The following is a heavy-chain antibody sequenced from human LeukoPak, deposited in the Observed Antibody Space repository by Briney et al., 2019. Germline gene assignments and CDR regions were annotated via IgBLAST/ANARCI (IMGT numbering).Heavy chain of an antibody. CDR1: GFDFSNNG. V-gene: IGHV3-30*02. CDR3: AKDIAVSDSYFDY. CDR2: IRYDAANQ. J-gene: IGHJ4*02. Sequence: QPGGSLRLSCGASGFDFSNNGMHWVRQAPGKGLEWVAFIRYDAANQYYADPVKGRFTISRDNSKNTLYLEMDSLRSEDTAIYHCAKDIAVSDSYFDYWGQGTLVTVTS. D-gene: IGHD6-19*01.